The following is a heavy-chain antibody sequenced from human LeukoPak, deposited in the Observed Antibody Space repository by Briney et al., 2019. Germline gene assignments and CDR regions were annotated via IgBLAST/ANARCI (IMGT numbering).Heavy chain of an antibody. CDR2: IYTSGST. CDR3: ARHFRRGAAAGTRPLYYFDY. V-gene: IGHV4-4*07. J-gene: IGHJ4*02. CDR1: GGSISSYY. Sequence: PSETLSLTCTVSGGSISSYYWSWIRQPAGKGLEWIGRIYTSGSTNYNPSLKSRVTISVDTSKNQFSLKLSSVTAADTAVYYCARHFRRGAAAGTRPLYYFDYWGQGTLVTVSS. D-gene: IGHD6-13*01.